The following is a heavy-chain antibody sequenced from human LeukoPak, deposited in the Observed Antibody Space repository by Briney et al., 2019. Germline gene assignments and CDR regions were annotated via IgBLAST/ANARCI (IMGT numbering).Heavy chain of an antibody. Sequence: GGSLRLSCAASGFTFSSYWMSWVRQAPGEGLEWVAKINQDGTEKAYVDSVKGRFTISRDNAKNSLYLQMNSLRAEDTAVYYCARFYWLDYWGQGTLVTVSS. J-gene: IGHJ4*02. CDR2: INQDGTEK. D-gene: IGHD3-9*01. V-gene: IGHV3-7*03. CDR1: GFTFSSYW. CDR3: ARFYWLDY.